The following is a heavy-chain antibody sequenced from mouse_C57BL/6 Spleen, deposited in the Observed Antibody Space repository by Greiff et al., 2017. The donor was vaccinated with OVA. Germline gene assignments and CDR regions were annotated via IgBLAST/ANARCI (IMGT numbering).Heavy chain of an antibody. CDR3: RAGVAMDY. Sequence: EVQLVESGAELVRPGASVKLSCTASGFNIKDYYMHWVKQRPEQGLEWIGWIYPENGYTEYASKFQGKATVTADTSSNTAYLRLSSLTSEDTAVYYCRAGVAMDYWGQGTSVTVSS. CDR1: GFNIKDYY. CDR2: IYPENGYT. V-gene: IGHV14-4*01. J-gene: IGHJ4*01. D-gene: IGHD6-1*01.